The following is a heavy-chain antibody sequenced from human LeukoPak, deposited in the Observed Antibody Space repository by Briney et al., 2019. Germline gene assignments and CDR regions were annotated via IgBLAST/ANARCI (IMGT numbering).Heavy chain of an antibody. J-gene: IGHJ4*02. Sequence: GRSLRLSCAASGFTFSSYGMHWVRQAPGKGLEWVAVISYDGSNKYYADSVKGRFTISRDNAKNSLYLEMNSLRAEDTAVYYCARDFDWGQGTLVTVSS. CDR3: ARDFD. V-gene: IGHV3-30*03. CDR1: GFTFSSYG. CDR2: ISYDGSNK.